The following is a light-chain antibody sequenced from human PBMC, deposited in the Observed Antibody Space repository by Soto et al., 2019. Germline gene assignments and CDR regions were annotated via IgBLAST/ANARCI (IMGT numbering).Light chain of an antibody. J-gene: IGLJ3*02. Sequence: QSALTQPPSVSGAPGQRVTISCTGRSSNIGARYDVHWYQQLPGTAPKLLIYGNNNRPSGVPDRFSGSKSGTSASLAITGLQAEDEADYYCQSYDSSLSGGVFGGGTKLTVL. CDR2: GNN. CDR1: SSNIGARYD. CDR3: QSYDSSLSGGV. V-gene: IGLV1-40*01.